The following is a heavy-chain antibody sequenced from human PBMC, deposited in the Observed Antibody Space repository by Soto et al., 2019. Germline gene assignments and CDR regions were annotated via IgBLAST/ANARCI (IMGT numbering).Heavy chain of an antibody. CDR2: ITYHATNE. V-gene: IGHV3-30-3*01. J-gene: IGHJ4*02. CDR1: GFSFSKYA. Sequence: QVKLVESGGTVVQPGRSLRLSCAASGFSFSKYAMHWVRQAPSKGLEWVAVITYHATNEYYADSVKGRFTISRDNSNNTLSLHMSSLRLADTAVYYCARKAVPDFWGQGTLVTVSS. D-gene: IGHD6-19*01. CDR3: ARKAVPDF.